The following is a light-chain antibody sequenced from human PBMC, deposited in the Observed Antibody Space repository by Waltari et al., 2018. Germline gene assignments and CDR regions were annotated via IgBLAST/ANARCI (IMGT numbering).Light chain of an antibody. CDR2: ENA. Sequence: QSVLTQPPSVSAAPGQRVTISCSGSSSNIGNNLVSWYQQFPGTVPKPLIYENAQRPSGIPDRFSGSKSGTSATLTITGLQTGDEAEYYCGTWDGSLSAWLFGGGTKLTVL. V-gene: IGLV1-51*02. CDR3: GTWDGSLSAWL. J-gene: IGLJ2*01. CDR1: SSNIGNNL.